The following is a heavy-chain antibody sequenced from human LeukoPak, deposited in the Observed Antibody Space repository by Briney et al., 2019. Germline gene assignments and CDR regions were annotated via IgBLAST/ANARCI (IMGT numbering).Heavy chain of an antibody. D-gene: IGHD4-11*01. Sequence: PGRSLRLSCAASGFTFSNHAMHWVRQAPGKGLEWVAVISYDGSNKYYADSVKGRLTIPRDNAKNTLYLQMNSLRTEDTAVYYCAREEYNNCYFDYWGQGTLVTVSS. V-gene: IGHV3-30*04. CDR1: GFTFSNHA. CDR2: ISYDGSNK. J-gene: IGHJ4*02. CDR3: AREEYNNCYFDY.